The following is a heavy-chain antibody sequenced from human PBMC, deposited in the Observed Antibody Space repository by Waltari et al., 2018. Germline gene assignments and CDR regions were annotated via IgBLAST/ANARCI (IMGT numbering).Heavy chain of an antibody. V-gene: IGHV3-7*03. CDR2: IKEDGSVT. CDR1: CFALSCYG. CDR3: SRFARVPEP. J-gene: IGHJ5*02. Sequence: EVHVVESGGVLVRPGGSLRLNCAASCFALSCYGMPWVLQAPERVLECVANIKEDGSVTNYVDSVRGRFTISRDNAKTSLYLQMNSLRVEDTAIYYRSRFARVPEPWGQGTLVTVSS.